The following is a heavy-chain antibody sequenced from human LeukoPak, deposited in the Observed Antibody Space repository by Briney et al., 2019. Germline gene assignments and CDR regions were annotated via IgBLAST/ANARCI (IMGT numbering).Heavy chain of an antibody. D-gene: IGHD4-23*01. Sequence: SETLSLTCAVYGGSFSGYYWSWIRQLPGKGLEWIGEINHSGSTNYNPSLKSRATISVDTSKNQFSLKLSSVTAADTAVYYCARDKSPLGVTPSYYMDVWGKGTTVTVSS. V-gene: IGHV4-34*01. CDR1: GGSFSGYY. J-gene: IGHJ6*03. CDR2: INHSGST. CDR3: ARDKSPLGVTPSYYMDV.